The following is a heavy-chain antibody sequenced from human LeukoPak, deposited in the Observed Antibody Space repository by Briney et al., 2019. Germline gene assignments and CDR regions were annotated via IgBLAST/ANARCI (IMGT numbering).Heavy chain of an antibody. D-gene: IGHD6-13*01. CDR2: ISAYNDNT. CDR1: GYTFTSYG. CDR3: ARGFSSSWGHNWFDP. V-gene: IGHV1-18*01. Sequence: ASVKVSCKASGYTFTSYGISWVRQAPGQGLEWMGWISAYNDNTNYAQKLQGRVTMTTDTSTSTAYMELRSLRSDDTAVYYCARGFSSSWGHNWFDPWGQGTLVTVSS. J-gene: IGHJ5*02.